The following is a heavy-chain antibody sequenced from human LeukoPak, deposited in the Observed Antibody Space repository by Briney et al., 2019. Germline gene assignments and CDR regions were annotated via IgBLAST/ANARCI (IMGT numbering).Heavy chain of an antibody. V-gene: IGHV3-73*01. CDR1: GFTFSGSA. Sequence: GSLRLSCAASGFTFSGSAIHWVRQASGKGLEWVGRIRSKANSYATAYAASVKGRFTISRDDSKNTAYLQMNSLKTEDTAVYYCTRWDTAMVVPFDYWGQGTLVTVSS. CDR2: IRSKANSYAT. CDR3: TRWDTAMVVPFDY. J-gene: IGHJ4*02. D-gene: IGHD5-18*01.